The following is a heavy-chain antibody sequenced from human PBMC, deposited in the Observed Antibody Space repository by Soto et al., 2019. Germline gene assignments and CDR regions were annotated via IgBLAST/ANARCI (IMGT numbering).Heavy chain of an antibody. J-gene: IGHJ3*02. V-gene: IGHV3-23*01. Sequence: GGSLRLSCAASGFTFSSYAMSWVRQAPGKGLEWVSAISGSGGSTYYADSVKGRFTISRDNSKNTLYLQMNSLRAEDTAVYYCAKGLRLGELSFFRKNDAFDIWGQGTMVTVSS. CDR3: AKGLRLGELSFFRKNDAFDI. CDR1: GFTFSSYA. CDR2: ISGSGGST. D-gene: IGHD3-16*02.